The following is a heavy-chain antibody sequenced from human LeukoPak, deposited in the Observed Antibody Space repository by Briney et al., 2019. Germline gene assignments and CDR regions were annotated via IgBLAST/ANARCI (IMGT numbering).Heavy chain of an antibody. CDR1: GFTLSSFW. V-gene: IGHV3-7*01. Sequence: GGSLRLSCAASGFTLSSFWMSWVRQAPGKGLEWVANIKQDGSEKYYVDSLKGRLTISRDNADNSLYLQMNSLRAEDTAVYYCVRDILGSRSYDYWGQGTLVTVSS. CDR3: VRDILGSRSYDY. CDR2: IKQDGSEK. J-gene: IGHJ4*02. D-gene: IGHD7-27*01.